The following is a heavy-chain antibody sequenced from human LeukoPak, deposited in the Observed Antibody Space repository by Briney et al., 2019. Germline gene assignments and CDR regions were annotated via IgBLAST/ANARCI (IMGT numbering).Heavy chain of an antibody. Sequence: PSETLSLTCTVSGGSISSSSYYWGWIRQPPGKGLEWIGSIYYSGSTYYNPSLKSRVTISVDTSKNQFSLKLSSVTAADTAVYYCARLAGLSTIDYWGQGTLVTVSS. CDR3: ARLAGLSTIDY. J-gene: IGHJ4*02. V-gene: IGHV4-39*01. CDR2: IYYSGST. D-gene: IGHD6-19*01. CDR1: GGSISSSSYY.